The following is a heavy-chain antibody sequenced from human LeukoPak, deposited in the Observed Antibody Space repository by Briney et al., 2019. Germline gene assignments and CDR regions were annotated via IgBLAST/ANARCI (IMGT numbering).Heavy chain of an antibody. Sequence: PAGTLRLSCEASGFAFSNYAMSWVRQAPGKGLEWVSTIRDIGDSTFYADSVKGRCTISRDSSENTLYLEMNGLRAEATALYFCAKASFSSNWYLFDSWGQGILVTVSS. CDR2: IRDIGDST. J-gene: IGHJ4*02. V-gene: IGHV3-23*01. D-gene: IGHD6-13*01. CDR1: GFAFSNYA. CDR3: AKASFSSNWYLFDS.